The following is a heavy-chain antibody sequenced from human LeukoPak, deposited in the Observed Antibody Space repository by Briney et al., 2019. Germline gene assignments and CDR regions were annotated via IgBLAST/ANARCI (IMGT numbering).Heavy chain of an antibody. CDR2: IGGSGGST. V-gene: IGHV3-23*01. Sequence: GGSLRLSCAASGFTFSSYAMSRVRQAPGKELEWVSAIGGSGGSTYYAVSVKGRFTISRDNSKNTLYLQMNSLRAEDTAVYYCAKVRRWLQFREFDYWGQGTLVTVSS. CDR1: GFTFSSYA. J-gene: IGHJ4*02. D-gene: IGHD5-24*01. CDR3: AKVRRWLQFREFDY.